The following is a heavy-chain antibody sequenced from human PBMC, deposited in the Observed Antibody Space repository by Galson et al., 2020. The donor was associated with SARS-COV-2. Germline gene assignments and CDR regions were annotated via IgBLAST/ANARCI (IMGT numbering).Heavy chain of an antibody. D-gene: IGHD3-9*01. CDR2: INPNSGGT. CDR1: GYTFTGYY. V-gene: IGHV1-2*02. Sequence: GESLKISCKASGYTFTGYYMHWVRQAPGQGLEWMGWINPNSGGTNYAQKFQGRVTMTRDTSISTAYMELSRLRFDDTAVYYCARSYHDILTGYPYYYYGMDVWGQGTTVTVSS. CDR3: ARSYHDILTGYPYYYYGMDV. J-gene: IGHJ6*02.